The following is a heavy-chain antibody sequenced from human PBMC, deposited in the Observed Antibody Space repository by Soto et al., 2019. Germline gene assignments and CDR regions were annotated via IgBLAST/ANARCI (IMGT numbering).Heavy chain of an antibody. Sequence: TLSLTCTVSGGSISSDSYYWSWIRQHPGKGMEWIGYIYYSGSAYYNPSLKSRFLISVDTSKSQFSLKLSSVTAADTAVYYCARVYCSGGTCYGLDSWGQGTLVTVSS. CDR2: IYYSGSA. J-gene: IGHJ4*02. CDR3: ARVYCSGGTCYGLDS. V-gene: IGHV4-31*03. D-gene: IGHD2-15*01. CDR1: GGSISSDSYY.